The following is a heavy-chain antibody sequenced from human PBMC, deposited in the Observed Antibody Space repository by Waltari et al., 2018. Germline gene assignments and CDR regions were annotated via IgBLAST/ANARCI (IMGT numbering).Heavy chain of an antibody. D-gene: IGHD6-6*01. Sequence: QLQLQESGPGLVKPSETLSLTCTVSGGSISSSSYYWGWIRQPPGKGLEWIGSIYYSGSTYYNPSLKSRVTISVDTSKNQFSLKLSSVTAADTAVYYCARAGSSRVYYYYYMDVWGKGTTVTISS. V-gene: IGHV4-39*07. CDR1: GGSISSSSYY. CDR2: IYYSGST. J-gene: IGHJ6*03. CDR3: ARAGSSRVYYYYYMDV.